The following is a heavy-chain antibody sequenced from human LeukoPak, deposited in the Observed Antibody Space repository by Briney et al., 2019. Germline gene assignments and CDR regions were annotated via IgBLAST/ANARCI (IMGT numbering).Heavy chain of an antibody. J-gene: IGHJ4*02. CDR2: IYYNGRT. D-gene: IGHD3-22*01. Sequence: SETLSLTCTVSGGSINSGGYYWSWIRQPPGKGLEWIGYIYYNGRTYYNSSLKSRVTISIDTSKNQFSLRLSSVTAADTAAYYCARDYYDSGYPYYFDYWGQGTLVTVSS. CDR1: GGSINSGGYY. CDR3: ARDYYDSGYPYYFDY. V-gene: IGHV4-30-4*01.